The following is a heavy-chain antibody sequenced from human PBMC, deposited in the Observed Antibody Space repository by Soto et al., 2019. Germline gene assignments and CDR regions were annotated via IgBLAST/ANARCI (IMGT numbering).Heavy chain of an antibody. CDR1: GGSISSYY. D-gene: IGHD6-13*01. V-gene: IGHV4-59*01. CDR3: VSSNIAAARFYYYGTAV. J-gene: IGHJ6*02. CDR2: IYYSGSP. Sequence: PSETLSHTCTVAGGSISSYYGSWIRQTPGKGLEWIGYIYYSGSPNYNPSLKSRVTISVDTSKNQFSLKLSSVTAADTAVYYCVSSNIAAARFYYYGTAVWGRGTTVTVSS.